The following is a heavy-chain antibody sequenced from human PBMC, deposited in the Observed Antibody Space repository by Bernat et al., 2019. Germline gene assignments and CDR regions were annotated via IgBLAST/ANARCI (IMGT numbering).Heavy chain of an antibody. CDR1: GFTFGNYD. D-gene: IGHD3-16*01. Sequence: EVQLVESGGGLVQPGGSLRLSCAVSGFTFGNYDMNWVRQAPGKGLEWVSVIVTGGGATYYADSVEGRFTISRDTSKNMLFLDMSSLRADDTAIYYCAKRLGGFGYGGLDYWGQGNLVTVSS. CDR2: IVTGGGAT. CDR3: AKRLGGFGYGGLDY. V-gene: IGHV3-23*04. J-gene: IGHJ4*02.